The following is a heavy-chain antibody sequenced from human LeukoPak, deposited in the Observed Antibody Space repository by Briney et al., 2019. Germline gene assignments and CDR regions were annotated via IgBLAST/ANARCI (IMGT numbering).Heavy chain of an antibody. CDR2: IKQDGSEK. J-gene: IGHJ4*02. CDR1: GFTFSSYW. CDR3: ARVNDSSGYYWGGFDY. V-gene: IGHV3-7*04. D-gene: IGHD3-22*01. Sequence: PGGSLRLSCAASGFTFSSYWMSWVRQAPGKGLEWVANIKQDGSEKYYVDSVKGRFTISRDNAKNSLYLQMNSLRAEDTALYYCARVNDSSGYYWGGFDYWGQGTLVTVSS.